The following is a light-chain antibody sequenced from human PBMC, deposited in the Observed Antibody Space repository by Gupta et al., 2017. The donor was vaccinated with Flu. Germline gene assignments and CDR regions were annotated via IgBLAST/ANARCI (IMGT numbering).Light chain of an antibody. CDR2: DAS. CDR1: QSVSSY. V-gene: IGKV3-11*01. CDR3: QQRSNWPPSLT. Sequence: EIVLTQSPATLSLSPGERATLSCRASQSVSSYLAWYQQKPGQAPRLLIYDASNRATGIPARFRGSGSGTDFTLTISSLEPEDFAVYYCQQRSNWPPSLTFGGGTKVESK. J-gene: IGKJ4*01.